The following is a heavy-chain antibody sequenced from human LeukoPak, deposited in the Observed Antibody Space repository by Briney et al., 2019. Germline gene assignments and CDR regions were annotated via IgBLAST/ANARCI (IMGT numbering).Heavy chain of an antibody. J-gene: IGHJ6*02. CDR1: GFTFSSYA. Sequence: GGSLRLSCAASGFTFSSYAMSWVRQAPGKGLEWVSAISGSGGSTYYADSVKGRFTISRDNSKNTLYLQMNSLRAEDTAVYYCAKVTGGNMITFGGLDVWGQGTTVTVSS. CDR2: ISGSGGST. V-gene: IGHV3-23*01. CDR3: AKVTGGNMITFGGLDV. D-gene: IGHD3-16*01.